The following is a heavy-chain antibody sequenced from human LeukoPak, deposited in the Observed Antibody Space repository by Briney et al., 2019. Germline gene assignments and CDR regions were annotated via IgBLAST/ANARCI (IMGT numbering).Heavy chain of an antibody. CDR1: GYTFTGYN. J-gene: IGHJ3*02. D-gene: IGHD2-2*01. Sequence: ASVKVSCKASGYTFTGYNIHWVRQAPGQGLEWMGWISPKSGGTNYAQKFQGRVTMTRDTSISTAYMEMSRLRSDDTAVYYCARDQGPEAFDIWGQGTMVTVSS. CDR3: ARDQGPEAFDI. V-gene: IGHV1-2*02. CDR2: ISPKSGGT.